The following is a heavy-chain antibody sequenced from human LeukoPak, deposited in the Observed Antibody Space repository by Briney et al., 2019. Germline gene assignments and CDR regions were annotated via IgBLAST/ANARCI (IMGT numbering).Heavy chain of an antibody. CDR2: IIPIFGTA. J-gene: IGHJ4*02. CDR1: GGTFSSYG. CDR3: ARGYRPGAAGTRVDY. D-gene: IGHD6-13*01. V-gene: IGHV1-69*13. Sequence: SVKVSCKVSGGTFSSYGISWVRQAPGQGLEWMGGIIPIFGTANYAQKFQGRVTITADESTSTAYMELSSLRSEDTAVYYCARGYRPGAAGTRVDYWGQGTLVTVSS.